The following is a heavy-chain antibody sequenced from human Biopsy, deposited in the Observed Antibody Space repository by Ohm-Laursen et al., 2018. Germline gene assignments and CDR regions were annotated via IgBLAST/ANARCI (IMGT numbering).Heavy chain of an antibody. CDR1: GFTFSNYA. Sequence: SLRLSCSASGFTFSNYAMSWVRQVPGKGLEWVSSISGCGGGTRYADSVKGRFTISRDNSKNTLYLQMNSLRADDTAVYYWSKEPFDSSGYYSDYWGQGTLVTVSS. V-gene: IGHV3-23*01. CDR2: ISGCGGGT. J-gene: IGHJ4*02. D-gene: IGHD3-22*01. CDR3: SKEPFDSSGYYSDY.